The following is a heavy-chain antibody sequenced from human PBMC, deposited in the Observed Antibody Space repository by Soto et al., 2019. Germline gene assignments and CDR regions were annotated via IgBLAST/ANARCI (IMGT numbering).Heavy chain of an antibody. CDR2: IYYSGST. J-gene: IGHJ4*02. D-gene: IGHD3-22*01. CDR3: ARATYYYDSSGYREIYFDY. Sequence: SETLSLTCTVSGGSVSSGSYYWSWIRQPPGKGLEWIGYIYYSGSTNYNPSLKSRVTISVDTSKNQFSLKLSSVTAADTAVYYCARATYYYDSSGYREIYFDYWGQGTLVTVS. V-gene: IGHV4-61*01. CDR1: GGSVSSGSYY.